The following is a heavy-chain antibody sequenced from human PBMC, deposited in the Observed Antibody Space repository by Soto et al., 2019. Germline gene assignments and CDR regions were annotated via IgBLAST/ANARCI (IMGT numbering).Heavy chain of an antibody. CDR1: GGSLSGYY. V-gene: IGHV4-34*01. J-gene: IGHJ6*02. CDR2: INHSGST. Sequence: ASETLSLTGAVYGGSLSGYYWSWILQRPGKGLEWIGEINHSGSTNYNPSLKSRVTISLDTPKNQFSLRLSSVTAADTAVYYCARGVYCSSTSCYWGMDVWGQGTTVTVSS. D-gene: IGHD2-2*01. CDR3: ARGVYCSSTSCYWGMDV.